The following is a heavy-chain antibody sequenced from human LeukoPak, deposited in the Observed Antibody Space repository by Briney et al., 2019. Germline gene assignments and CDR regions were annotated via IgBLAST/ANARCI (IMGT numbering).Heavy chain of an antibody. CDR2: ITSTSSLI. V-gene: IGHV3-48*01. J-gene: IGHJ4*02. CDR3: ARDRPFIGGRPGGFDY. D-gene: IGHD6-6*01. CDR1: GFTFSSYS. Sequence: GRSVTPSCAASGFTFSSYSMNWVSQAPGKGLEWVSYITSTSSLIYYADSVKGRFTISRDNAKNSLYLQMNSLRAEDTAVYYCARDRPFIGGRPGGFDYWGEGTLVTVSS.